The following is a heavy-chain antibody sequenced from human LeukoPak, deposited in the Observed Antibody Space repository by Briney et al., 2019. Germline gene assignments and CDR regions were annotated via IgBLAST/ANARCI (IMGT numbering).Heavy chain of an antibody. CDR3: ARDYSLIDP. J-gene: IGHJ5*02. V-gene: IGHV4-4*07. Sequence: SETLSLTCTVSGGSISSYYWSWIRQPAGKVLEWIGRIYTSGGTNYNPSLKSRVTMSVDTSTNQFSLKLSSVTAADTAVYYCARDYSLIDPWGQGTLVTVSS. CDR2: IYTSGGT. CDR1: GGSISSYY. D-gene: IGHD6-13*01.